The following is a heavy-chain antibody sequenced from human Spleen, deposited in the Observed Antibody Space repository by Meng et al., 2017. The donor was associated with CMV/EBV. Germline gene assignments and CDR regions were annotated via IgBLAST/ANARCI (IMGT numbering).Heavy chain of an antibody. J-gene: IGHJ4*02. V-gene: IGHV1-18*01. CDR3: ARLGARYSSSWQINY. CDR2: ISTYNGNT. Sequence: ASVKVSCKPSGYTFTSYSIGWVRQAPGQGLEWMGWISTYNGNTNYAQKLQGRVTMTTDTSTSTAYMELRSLGSDDTAVYFCARLGARYSSSWQINYWGQGTLVTVSS. D-gene: IGHD6-13*01. CDR1: GYTFTSYS.